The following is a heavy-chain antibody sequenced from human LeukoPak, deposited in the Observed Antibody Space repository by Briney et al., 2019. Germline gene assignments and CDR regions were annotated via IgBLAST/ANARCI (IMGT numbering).Heavy chain of an antibody. V-gene: IGHV3-23*01. D-gene: IGHD6-6*01. CDR2: ISGSGGST. CDR3: AKGVIEYGSSGLIFDY. Sequence: RPGGSLRLSCAASGFTFSSYAMSWVRQAPGKGLEWVSAISGSGGSTYYADSVKGRFTISRDNSKNTLYLQMNSLRAEDTAVYYCAKGVIEYGSSGLIFDYWGQGTLVTVSS. J-gene: IGHJ4*02. CDR1: GFTFSSYA.